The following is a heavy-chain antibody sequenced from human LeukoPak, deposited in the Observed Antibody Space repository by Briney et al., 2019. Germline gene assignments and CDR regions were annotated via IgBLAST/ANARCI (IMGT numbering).Heavy chain of an antibody. CDR1: GGTFSSYA. CDR2: TIPILGIA. CDR3: ANGRFVAATPVYFDY. J-gene: IGHJ4*02. D-gene: IGHD2-15*01. Sequence: ASVKVSCKASGGTFSSYAISWVRQAPGQGLEWMGRTIPILGIANYAQKFQGRVTITADKSTSTAYMELSSLRSEDTAVYYCANGRFVAATPVYFDYWGQGTLVTVSS. V-gene: IGHV1-69*04.